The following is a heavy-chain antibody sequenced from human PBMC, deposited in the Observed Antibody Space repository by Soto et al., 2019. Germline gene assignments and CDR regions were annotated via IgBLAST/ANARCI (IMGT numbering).Heavy chain of an antibody. CDR2: INAGNGNT. Sequence: ASVKVSCKASGYTFTSYAMHWVRQAPGQRLEWMGWINAGNGNTKYSQKFQGRVTITRDTSASTAYMELSSLRSDDTAVYYCARGGQKNVYTSIGPWGQGTLVTVSS. CDR3: ARGGQKNVYTSIGP. V-gene: IGHV1-3*01. J-gene: IGHJ5*02. CDR1: GYTFTSYA. D-gene: IGHD1-1*01.